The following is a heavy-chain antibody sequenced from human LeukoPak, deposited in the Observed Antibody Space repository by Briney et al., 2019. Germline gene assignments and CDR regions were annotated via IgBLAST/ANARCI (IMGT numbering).Heavy chain of an antibody. D-gene: IGHD3-10*02. CDR2: IYSDGSST. J-gene: IGHJ4*02. CDR1: GFTFSSYW. CDR3: ARDHVHSGLYGEWLPGGYLDY. Sequence: GGSLRLSCAASGFTFSSYWMHWVRQAPGKGLVWVSRIYSDGSSTSYADSVKGRFTISRDNSKNTLYLQMNSLRAEDTAVYYCARDHVHSGLYGEWLPGGYLDYWGQGTLVTVSS. V-gene: IGHV3-74*01.